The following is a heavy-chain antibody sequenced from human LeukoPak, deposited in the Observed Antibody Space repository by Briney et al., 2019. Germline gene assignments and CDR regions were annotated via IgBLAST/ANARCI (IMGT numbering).Heavy chain of an antibody. J-gene: IGHJ4*02. D-gene: IGHD7-27*01. CDR1: GFKFSSYG. CDR2: IRYDGSNK. Sequence: GGSLRLSCAASGFKFSSYGMHWVRQAPGKGLEWVAFIRYDGSNKYYADSVKGRFTISRDNSKNTLYLQMNSLRAEDTAVYYCAKARGLTGDYFDYWGQGTLVTVSS. CDR3: AKARGLTGDYFDY. V-gene: IGHV3-30*02.